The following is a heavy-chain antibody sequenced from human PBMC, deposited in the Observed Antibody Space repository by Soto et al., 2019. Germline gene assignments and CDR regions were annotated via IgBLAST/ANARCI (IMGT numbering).Heavy chain of an antibody. Sequence: LRLSCAVSGFTVSSYSMHWVRQAPGKWLEWVSSIGTRGDIYYSDSVKGRFTISRDNAKSSLSLQMTSLRDEDTGVYYCAREETGRPLAYGLDVWGGGSTVTVYS. J-gene: IGHJ6*04. D-gene: IGHD3-9*01. CDR1: GFTVSSYS. CDR2: IGTRGDI. CDR3: AREETGRPLAYGLDV. V-gene: IGHV3-21*01.